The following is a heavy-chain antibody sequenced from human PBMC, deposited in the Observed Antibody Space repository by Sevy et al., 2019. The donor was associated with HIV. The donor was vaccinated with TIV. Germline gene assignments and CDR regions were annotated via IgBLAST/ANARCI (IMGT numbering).Heavy chain of an antibody. CDR1: GGSISSYY. CDR3: ARGPTTVTKYYFDY. Sequence: SENLSLTCTVSGGSISSYYWSWIRQPAGKGLEWIGRIYTSGSTNYNPSLKSRVTMSVDTSKNQFSLKLSSVTAADTAVYYCARGPTTVTKYYFDYWGQGTLVTVSS. J-gene: IGHJ4*02. D-gene: IGHD4-17*01. V-gene: IGHV4-4*07. CDR2: IYTSGST.